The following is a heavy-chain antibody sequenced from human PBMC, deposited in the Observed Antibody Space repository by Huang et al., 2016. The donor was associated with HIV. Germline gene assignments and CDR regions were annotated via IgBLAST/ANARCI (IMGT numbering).Heavy chain of an antibody. CDR2: IYYSVNT. Sequence: LQLQESGPGLVKSSETLSLICTVSGGSISSSSYYWGWIRQPPGKGPEWIGSIYYSVNTYYNPPLKGRVTISVDTSKNQFSLKVNSVTAADTAVYYCARHGRVAGHYYNNMDVWGRGTTVTVSS. CDR1: GGSISSSSYY. D-gene: IGHD6-19*01. J-gene: IGHJ6*02. CDR3: ARHGRVAGHYYNNMDV. V-gene: IGHV4-39*01.